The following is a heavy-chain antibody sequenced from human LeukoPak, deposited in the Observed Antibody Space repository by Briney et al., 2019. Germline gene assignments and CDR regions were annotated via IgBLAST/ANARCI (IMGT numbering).Heavy chain of an antibody. D-gene: IGHD3-9*01. V-gene: IGHV1-18*01. J-gene: IGHJ3*02. Sequence: ASVKVSCKATSRISWVRQAPGQGLEWMGWIGTYGGDTYYAQKFQGRITVTTDTSTSTAYMELRSLRSDDTAVYFCAREDYDILTGHDPFDIWGPGTMVTVSS. CDR3: AREDYDILTGHDPFDI. CDR1: TSR. CDR2: IGTYGGDT.